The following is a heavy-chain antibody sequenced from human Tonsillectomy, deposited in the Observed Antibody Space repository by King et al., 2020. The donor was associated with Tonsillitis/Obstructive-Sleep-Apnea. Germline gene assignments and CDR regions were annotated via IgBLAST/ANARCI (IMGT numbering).Heavy chain of an antibody. CDR1: GFTFSSYW. CDR3: AXXYXSGGSCXXRHFDY. CDR2: INSDGSST. D-gene: IGHD2-15*01. J-gene: IGHJ4*02. Sequence: VQLVESGGGLVQPGGSLRLSCAASGFTFSSYWMHWVRQAPGKGLVWVSRINSDGSSTSYADSVKGRFTISRDNAKNTLYLQMNSLRAEDTAVYYCAXXYXSGGSCXXRHFDYWGQGTLVTVSS. V-gene: IGHV3-74*01.